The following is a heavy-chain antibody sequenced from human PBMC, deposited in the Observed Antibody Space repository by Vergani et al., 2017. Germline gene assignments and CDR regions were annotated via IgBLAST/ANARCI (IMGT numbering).Heavy chain of an antibody. CDR1: GCSISSYY. J-gene: IGHJ3*02. CDR2: IYYSGST. D-gene: IGHD6-13*01. CDR3: ARAGRWSHDAFDI. V-gene: IGHV4-59*01. Sequence: QVQLQESGPGLVKPSETLSLTCTVSGCSISSYYWSWIRQPPGKGLEWIGYIYYSGSTNYNPSLKSRVTISVDTSKNQFSLKLSSVTAADTAVYYCARAGRWSHDAFDIWGQGTMVTVSS.